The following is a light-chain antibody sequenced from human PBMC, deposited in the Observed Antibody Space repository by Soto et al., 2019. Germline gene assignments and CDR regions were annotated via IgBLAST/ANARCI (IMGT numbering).Light chain of an antibody. J-gene: IGLJ3*02. V-gene: IGLV1-40*01. Sequence: QAVVTQPPSVSGAPGQRVTISCTGSSSNIGAGYDVHWYQQLPGTAPKLLVSGNTNRPSGVPDRFSGSKSGTSASLAITGLQAEDEADYYCQSYDSSLSYGVFGGGTKVTVL. CDR3: QSYDSSLSYGV. CDR2: GNT. CDR1: SSNIGAGYD.